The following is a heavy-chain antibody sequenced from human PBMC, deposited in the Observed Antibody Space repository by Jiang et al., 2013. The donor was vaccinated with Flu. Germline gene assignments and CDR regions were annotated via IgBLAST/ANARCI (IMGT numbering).Heavy chain of an antibody. CDR3: ARDLYCTHGVCYLVFDF. CDR2: IDAGSGNT. V-gene: IGHV1-3*01. J-gene: IGHJ4*02. Sequence: SVKVSCKTSGYTFTSYTIHWVRQAPGQRLEWMGWIDAGSGNTVYSQKFQGRVTITRDTSASTAYMELSSLNSEDTSLYYCARDLYCTHGVCYLVFDFWGQGTLVTVSS. CDR1: GYTFTSYT. D-gene: IGHD2-8*01.